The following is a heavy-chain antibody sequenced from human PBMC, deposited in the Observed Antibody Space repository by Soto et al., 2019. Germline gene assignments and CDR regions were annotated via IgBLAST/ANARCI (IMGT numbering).Heavy chain of an antibody. CDR1: GGSINSGGYS. CDR3: AQGGVRMNV. Sequence: SSETLSLTCTVSGGSINSGGYSWTWIRQPPGKGLEWIGFIYHTGTTYYNPSLKSRVTISVDRSKNQFSLKLSSVTAADTAVYYCAQGGVRMNVWGQGTTVTVSS. V-gene: IGHV4-30-2*02. CDR2: IYHTGTT. D-gene: IGHD3-16*01. J-gene: IGHJ6*02.